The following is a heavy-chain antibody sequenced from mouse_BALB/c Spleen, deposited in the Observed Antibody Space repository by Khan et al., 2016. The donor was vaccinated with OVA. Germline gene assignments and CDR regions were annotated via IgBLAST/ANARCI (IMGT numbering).Heavy chain of an antibody. Sequence: QVQLQQPGAELVKPGASVKLSCKASGYTFTNYWVHWVKQRPGQGLEWIGEVYPGDGRADYNEKFKTKATLTVDKSSNTAFIQLSSLTSEDSAVYSCARHAYFGNYFDSWGPGTTLTVSS. J-gene: IGHJ2*01. CDR2: VYPGDGRA. CDR1: GYTFTNYW. CDR3: ARHAYFGNYFDS. D-gene: IGHD2-10*01. V-gene: IGHV1S81*02.